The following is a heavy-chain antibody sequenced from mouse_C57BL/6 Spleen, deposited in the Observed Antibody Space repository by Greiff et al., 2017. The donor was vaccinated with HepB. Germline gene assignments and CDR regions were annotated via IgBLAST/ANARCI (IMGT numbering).Heavy chain of an antibody. CDR1: GYTFTSYW. V-gene: IGHV1-55*01. D-gene: IGHD1-1*01. J-gene: IGHJ2*01. CDR3: ARTDYYPYYFDY. Sequence: VQLQQSGAELVKPGASVKMSCKASGYTFTSYWITWVKQRPGQGLEWIGDIYPGSGSTNYNEKFKSKATLTVDTSSSTAYMQLSSLTSEDSAVYYCARTDYYPYYFDYWGQGTTLTVSS. CDR2: IYPGSGST.